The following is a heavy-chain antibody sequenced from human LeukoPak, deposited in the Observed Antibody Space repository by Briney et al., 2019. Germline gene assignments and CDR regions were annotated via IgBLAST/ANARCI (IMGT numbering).Heavy chain of an antibody. CDR3: ARRTGKYYYDSSGYYFSAFDI. D-gene: IGHD3-22*01. CDR2: INHSGST. V-gene: IGHV4-34*01. J-gene: IGHJ3*02. CDR1: GGSFSGYY. Sequence: PSETLSLTCAVYGGSFSGYYWSWIRQPPGKGLEWIGEINHSGSTNYNPSLKSRVTISVDTSKNQFSLKLSSVTAADTAVYYCARRTGKYYYDSSGYYFSAFDIWGQGTMVTVSS.